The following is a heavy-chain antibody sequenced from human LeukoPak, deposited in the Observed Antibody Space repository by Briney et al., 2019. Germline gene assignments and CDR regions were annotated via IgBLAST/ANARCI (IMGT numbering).Heavy chain of an antibody. V-gene: IGHV1-69*01. Sequence: SVKVSCKASGGTFSSYAISWVRQAPGQGLEWMGGIIPIFGTANYAQKFQGRVTITADESTSTAYMELSSLRSEDTAVYYCARGEPGIAAAGTEGAFDIWGQGTMVTVSS. CDR2: IIPIFGTA. CDR1: GGTFSSYA. J-gene: IGHJ3*02. CDR3: ARGEPGIAAAGTEGAFDI. D-gene: IGHD6-13*01.